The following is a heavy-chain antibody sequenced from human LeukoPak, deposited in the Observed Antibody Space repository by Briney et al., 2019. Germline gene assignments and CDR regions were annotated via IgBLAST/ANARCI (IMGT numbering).Heavy chain of an antibody. J-gene: IGHJ4*02. Sequence: GGSLRLSCAASGFTFSDYYMSWIRQAPGKGLEWVSYISSSGSTIYYADSVKGRFTISRDNAKNSLYLQMNSLRAEDTAVYYCARDRSGGSLRDSSGYYYHDYWGQGTLVTVSS. CDR2: ISSSGSTI. V-gene: IGHV3-11*04. D-gene: IGHD3-22*01. CDR1: GFTFSDYY. CDR3: ARDRSGGSLRDSSGYYYHDY.